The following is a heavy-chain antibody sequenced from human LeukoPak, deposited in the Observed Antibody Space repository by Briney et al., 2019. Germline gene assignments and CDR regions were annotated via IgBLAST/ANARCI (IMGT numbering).Heavy chain of an antibody. Sequence: SETLSLTCTVSGGSISSSSYYWGWIRQPPGKGLEWIGSIYYSGSTYYNPSLKSRVTISVDTSKNQFCLKLSSVTAADTAVYYCASTTIAARPLDFDYWGQGTLVTVSS. CDR1: GGSISSSSYY. J-gene: IGHJ4*02. CDR3: ASTTIAARPLDFDY. CDR2: IYYSGST. D-gene: IGHD6-6*01. V-gene: IGHV4-39*07.